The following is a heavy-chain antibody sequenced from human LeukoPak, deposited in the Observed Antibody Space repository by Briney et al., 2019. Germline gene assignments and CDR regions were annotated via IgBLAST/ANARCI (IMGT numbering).Heavy chain of an antibody. D-gene: IGHD3-22*01. CDR2: TYTGGNS. CDR1: GFTVSSIH. J-gene: IGHJ3*02. V-gene: IGHV3-53*01. CDR3: AKAYDQARHDAFDI. Sequence: GGSLRLSCAASGFTVSSIHMVWVRQAPGKGLEWVSVTYTGGNSYYADSVKGRFTISRDNSKNTLYLQMNSLRAEDTAVYYCAKAYDQARHDAFDIWGQGTMVTVSS.